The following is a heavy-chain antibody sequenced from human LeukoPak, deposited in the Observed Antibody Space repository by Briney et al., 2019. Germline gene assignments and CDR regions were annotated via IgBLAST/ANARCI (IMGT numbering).Heavy chain of an antibody. D-gene: IGHD6-13*01. CDR1: GGSISSYY. V-gene: IGHV4-59*01. Sequence: SETLSLTCTVSGGSISSYYWSWIRQPPGKGLEWIGYIYYSGSTNYNPSLKSRVTISVDTSKNQFSLKLSSVTAADTALYYCARSRSYFDYWGQGTLVTVSS. CDR3: ARSRSYFDY. J-gene: IGHJ4*02. CDR2: IYYSGST.